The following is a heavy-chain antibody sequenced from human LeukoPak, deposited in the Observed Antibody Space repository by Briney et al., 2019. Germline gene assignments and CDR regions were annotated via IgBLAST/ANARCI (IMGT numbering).Heavy chain of an antibody. V-gene: IGHV4-4*02. CDR2: TYHSGST. J-gene: IGHJ4*02. D-gene: IGHD4-17*01. CDR3: ARSYGDYGLGYYYFDY. CDR1: GGSISSSNW. Sequence: SGTLSLTCAVSGGSISSSNWWSWVRQPPGKGLEWIGETYHSGSTNYNPSLKSRVTISVDKSKNQFSLKLSSVTAADTAVYYCARSYGDYGLGYYYFDYWGQGTLVTVSS.